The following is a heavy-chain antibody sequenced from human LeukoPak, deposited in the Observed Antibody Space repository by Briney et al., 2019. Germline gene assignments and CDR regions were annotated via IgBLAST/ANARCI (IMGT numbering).Heavy chain of an antibody. CDR2: ISYDGSNK. CDR1: GFTSSSYA. Sequence: GGSLRLSCAASGFTSSSYAMHWVRQAPGKGLEWVAVISYDGSNKYYADSVKGRFTISRDNSKNTLYLQMNSLRAEDTAVYYCARGIDPGYSYGPVDYWGQGTLVTVSS. V-gene: IGHV3-30-3*01. D-gene: IGHD5-18*01. J-gene: IGHJ4*02. CDR3: ARGIDPGYSYGPVDY.